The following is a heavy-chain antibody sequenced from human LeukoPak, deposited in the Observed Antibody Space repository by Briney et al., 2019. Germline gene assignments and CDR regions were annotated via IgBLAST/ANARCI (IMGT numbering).Heavy chain of an antibody. V-gene: IGHV3-23*01. CDR2: LSGSGTTT. Sequence: GGSLRLSCAASGFTFSNYAMIWVRQAPGKGLEWVSALSGSGTTTYYADSVKGRFTISRDNSKKTLYLQMNSLRVEDTAVYYCANGKSEYSGGWPRGTLWGQGTLVTVSS. D-gene: IGHD2-15*01. CDR1: GFTFSNYA. CDR3: ANGKSEYSGGWPRGTL. J-gene: IGHJ4*02.